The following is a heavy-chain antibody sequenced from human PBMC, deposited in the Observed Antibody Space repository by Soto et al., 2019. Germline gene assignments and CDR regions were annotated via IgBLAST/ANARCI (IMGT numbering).Heavy chain of an antibody. CDR3: AHRAVYSGSYWDGGYFDY. CDR1: GFSLATSGVG. Sequence: QITLEESGPTRVKPTQTLTLTCTFSGFSLATSGVGVGWIRQPPGKALEWLGVIYWDDDKRYSPSLKSRVTITKGASIIQVVLTMTNMDPVDIATYYCAHRAVYSGSYWDGGYFDYWGQGALVTVSS. V-gene: IGHV2-5*02. CDR2: IYWDDDK. D-gene: IGHD1-26*01. J-gene: IGHJ4*02.